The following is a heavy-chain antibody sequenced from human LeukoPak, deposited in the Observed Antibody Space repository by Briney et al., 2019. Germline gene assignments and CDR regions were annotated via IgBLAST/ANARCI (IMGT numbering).Heavy chain of an antibody. CDR1: GFTFSSYE. CDR3: ARDPRGPTGYDSSGRDTFDY. D-gene: IGHD3-22*01. CDR2: ISSSGSTI. Sequence: GGSLRLSCAASGFTFSSYEMNWVRQAPGKGLEWVSYISSSGSTIYYADSVKGRFTISRDNSKNTLYLQMNSLRTEDTAVYYCARDPRGPTGYDSSGRDTFDYWGQGTLVTVSS. V-gene: IGHV3-48*03. J-gene: IGHJ4*02.